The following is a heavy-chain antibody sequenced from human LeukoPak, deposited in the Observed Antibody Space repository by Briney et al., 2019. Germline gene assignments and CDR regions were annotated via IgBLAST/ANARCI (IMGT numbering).Heavy chain of an antibody. CDR1: GHSFDIYW. V-gene: IGHV5-51*01. CDR3: AIIGRSIAARHFDY. D-gene: IGHD6-6*01. CDR2: IYPGDSKT. J-gene: IGHJ4*02. Sequence: GESLRISCKGSGHSFDIYWIAWVRQMPGKGLEWMGIIYPGDSKTKYSPSFEGQVTISADKSISTAYLHWSGLKASDTAMYYCAIIGRSIAARHFDYWGQGTLVTVSS.